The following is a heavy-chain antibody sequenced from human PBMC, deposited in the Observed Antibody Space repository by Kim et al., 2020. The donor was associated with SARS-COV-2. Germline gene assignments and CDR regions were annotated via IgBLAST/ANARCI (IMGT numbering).Heavy chain of an antibody. CDR2: IYSDGST. Sequence: GGSLRLSCAASTFTVSSNYMSWVRRAPGKGLQWVSIIYSDGSTFYAESVKGRFSISRDNSQNTLYLQMNSLRADDTAVYYCTRAVRGLIMDVWGQGTTVSVSS. V-gene: IGHV3-66*01. D-gene: IGHD3-10*01. CDR1: TFTVSSNY. J-gene: IGHJ6*02. CDR3: TRAVRGLIMDV.